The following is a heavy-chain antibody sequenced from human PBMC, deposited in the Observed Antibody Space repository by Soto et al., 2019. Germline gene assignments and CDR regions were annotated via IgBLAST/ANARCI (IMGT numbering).Heavy chain of an antibody. CDR2: INHSGST. D-gene: IGHD2-15*01. Sequence: CGRWISKKQGKGLEWIGEINHSGSTNYNPSLKSRVTISVGTSKNQFSLKLSSVTAADTAVYYCARTDRRYCSGGSCYFGYCGQGTLVTLSS. V-gene: IGHV4-34*01. CDR1: C. J-gene: IGHJ4*02. CDR3: ARTDRRYCSGGSCYFGY.